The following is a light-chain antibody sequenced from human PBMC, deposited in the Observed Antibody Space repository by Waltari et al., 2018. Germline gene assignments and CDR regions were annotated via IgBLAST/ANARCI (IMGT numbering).Light chain of an antibody. J-gene: IGKJ4*01. CDR2: DAS. CDR1: QRFPNT. Sequence: IVMTQSPATLSVSPGERATLSCRASQRFPNTLAWYQQRPGQAPRLLIYDASTRATGIPDRFSGSGSGTEFTLTITSLQSEDCTVYYCQQYNQWPLTFGGGTKVEIK. V-gene: IGKV3-15*01. CDR3: QQYNQWPLT.